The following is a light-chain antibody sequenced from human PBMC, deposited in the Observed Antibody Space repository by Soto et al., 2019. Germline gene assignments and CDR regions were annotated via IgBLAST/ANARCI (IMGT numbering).Light chain of an antibody. CDR2: TDN. Sequence: QSVLTQPPSASGTPGQRVTISCSGSSSTIGSNYVDWYQQLPGTAPKLLIYTDNGRPSGVPDRFSGSRSGTSASLAISGLQSEDEADYYCATWGDSLSVVVFGGGTKVTVL. CDR3: ATWGDSLSVVV. CDR1: SSTIGSNY. V-gene: IGLV1-47*02. J-gene: IGLJ2*01.